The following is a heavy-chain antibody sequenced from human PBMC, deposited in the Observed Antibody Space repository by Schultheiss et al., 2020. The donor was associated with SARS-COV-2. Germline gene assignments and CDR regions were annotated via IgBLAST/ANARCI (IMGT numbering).Heavy chain of an antibody. CDR3: ARQPKYSSSSANNYFYGMDV. D-gene: IGHD6-6*01. V-gene: IGHV5-51*01. CDR2: IYPGDSDT. J-gene: IGHJ6*02. CDR1: GYSFTSYW. Sequence: GESLKISCKGSGYSFTSYWIGWVRQMPGKGLEWMGIIYPGDSDTRYSPSFQGQVTISADKSISTAYLQWSSLKASDTAMYYCARQPKYSSSSANNYFYGMDVWGQGTTVTVSS.